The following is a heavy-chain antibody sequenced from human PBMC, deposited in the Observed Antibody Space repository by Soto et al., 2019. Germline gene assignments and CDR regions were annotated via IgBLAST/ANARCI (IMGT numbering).Heavy chain of an antibody. D-gene: IGHD3-10*01. J-gene: IGHJ3*02. Sequence: SETLSLTCTVSGGSVSSSSYYWGWIRQPPGKGLEWIGSIYYSGSTYYNPSLKSRVTISVDTSKNQFSLKLSSVTAADTAVYYCAKGGSGSYSNAFDIWGQGTMVTVSS. CDR1: GGSVSSSSYY. CDR3: AKGGSGSYSNAFDI. V-gene: IGHV4-39*01. CDR2: IYYSGST.